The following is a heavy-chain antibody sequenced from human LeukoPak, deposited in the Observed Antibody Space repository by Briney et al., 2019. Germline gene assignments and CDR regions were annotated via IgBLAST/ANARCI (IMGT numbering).Heavy chain of an antibody. J-gene: IGHJ4*02. CDR1: GFIFSSYA. CDR3: AKGDYGDCY. V-gene: IGHV3-23*01. Sequence: GGSLRLSCAASGFIFSSYAMAWVRQAPGKGLEWVSAITGSGGSTYYADSVKGRFTISRDNSKNTLYMQMSSLRAEDTAVYYCAKGDYGDCYWGQGTLVTVSS. D-gene: IGHD4-17*01. CDR2: ITGSGGST.